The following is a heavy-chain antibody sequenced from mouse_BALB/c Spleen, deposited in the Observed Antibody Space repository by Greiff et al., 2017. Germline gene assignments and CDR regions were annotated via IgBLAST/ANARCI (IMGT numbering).Heavy chain of an antibody. CDR3: AREGDSPNYAMDY. J-gene: IGHJ4*01. CDR1: GYSITSGYY. CDR2: ISYDGSN. V-gene: IGHV3-6*02. Sequence: EVKLQESGPGLVKPSQSLSLTCSVTGYSITSGYYWNWIRQFPGNKLEWMGYISYDGSNNYNPSLKNRISITRDTSKNQFFLKLNSVTTEDTATYYCAREGDSPNYAMDYWGQGTSVTVSS.